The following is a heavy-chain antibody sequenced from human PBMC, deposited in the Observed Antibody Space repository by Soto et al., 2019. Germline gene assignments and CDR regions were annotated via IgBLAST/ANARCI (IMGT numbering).Heavy chain of an antibody. Sequence: ASVKVSCKASGYIFTNNDVSWVRQATGQGLEWMRWMNPGSGDTGYAQKFQGRVTMTRDISIATAYMELSSLRSDDTAIYYCARMATFGSLNWFDPWGQGTLVTVSS. CDR3: ARMATFGSLNWFDP. D-gene: IGHD3-16*01. J-gene: IGHJ5*02. V-gene: IGHV1-8*01. CDR2: MNPGSGDT. CDR1: GYIFTNND.